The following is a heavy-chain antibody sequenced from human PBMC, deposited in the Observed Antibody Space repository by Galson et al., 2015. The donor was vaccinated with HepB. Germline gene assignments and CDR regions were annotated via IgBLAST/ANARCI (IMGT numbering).Heavy chain of an antibody. Sequence: TLSLTCTVYGGSFSGYYWSWIRQPPGKGLEWIGEINHSGSTNYNPSLKSRVTISVDTSKNQFSLKLSSVTAADTAVYYCARGGQLERPFDYWGQGTLVTVSS. V-gene: IGHV4-34*01. D-gene: IGHD1-1*01. CDR3: ARGGQLERPFDY. J-gene: IGHJ4*02. CDR1: GGSFSGYY. CDR2: INHSGST.